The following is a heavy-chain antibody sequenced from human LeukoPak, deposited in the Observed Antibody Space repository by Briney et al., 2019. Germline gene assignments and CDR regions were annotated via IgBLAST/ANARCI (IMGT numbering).Heavy chain of an antibody. J-gene: IGHJ5*02. CDR2: IYYSGST. CDR3: AGFNSSGWYRFEWQGWFDP. CDR1: GGSISSGGYY. V-gene: IGHV4-31*03. Sequence: PSETLSLTCTVSGGSISSGGYYWSWIRQHPGKGLEWIGYIYYSGSTYYNPSLKSRVTISVDTSKNQFSLKLSSVTAADTAVYYCAGFNSSGWYRFEWQGWFDPWGQGTLVTVSS. D-gene: IGHD6-13*01.